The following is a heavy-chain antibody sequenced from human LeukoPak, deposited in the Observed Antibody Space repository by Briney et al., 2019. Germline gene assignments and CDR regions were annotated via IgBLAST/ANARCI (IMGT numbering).Heavy chain of an antibody. CDR2: ISPSSHDI. CDR1: GFSFSDSY. V-gene: IGHV3-11*01. CDR3: STDPRLLTY. Sequence: GGSLRLSCVVSGFSFSDSYMTWLRQTPGKGLESLAYISPSSHDIYYADSVKGRFTISRDNARTSLYLQMNSLGPDDTALYYCSTDPRLLTYWGHGTLVTVSS. J-gene: IGHJ4*01. D-gene: IGHD2-8*01.